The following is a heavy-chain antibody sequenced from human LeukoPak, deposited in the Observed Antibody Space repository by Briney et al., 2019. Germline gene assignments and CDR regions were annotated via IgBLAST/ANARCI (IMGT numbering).Heavy chain of an antibody. CDR2: ISPSSHDI. CDR1: GFSFSDSY. V-gene: IGHV3-11*01. CDR3: STDPRLLTY. Sequence: GGSLRLSCVVSGFSFSDSYMTWLRQTPGKGLESLAYISPSSHDIYYADSVKGRFTISRDNARTSLYLQMNSLGPDDTALYYCSTDPRLLTYWGHGTLVTVSS. J-gene: IGHJ4*01. D-gene: IGHD2-8*01.